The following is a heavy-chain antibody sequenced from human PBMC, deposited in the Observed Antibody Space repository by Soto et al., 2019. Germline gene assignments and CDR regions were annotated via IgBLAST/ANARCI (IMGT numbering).Heavy chain of an antibody. V-gene: IGHV3-23*01. D-gene: IGHD7-27*01. CDR2: ITSGSGGGT. J-gene: IGHJ3*02. CDR1: GFPFSSNA. Sequence: EVQLLESGGGLVQPGGALGPSCFASGFPFSSNALSWGRPAPGKGLEWVSHITSGSGGGTYYADSVKGRFTISRDNAKNTLYMQMNSLRVEDTAVYYCGKGTWGAFDIWGHGTLVTVSS. CDR3: GKGTWGAFDI.